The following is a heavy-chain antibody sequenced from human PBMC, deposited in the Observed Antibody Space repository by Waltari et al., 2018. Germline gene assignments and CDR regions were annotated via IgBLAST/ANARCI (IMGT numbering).Heavy chain of an antibody. V-gene: IGHV1-69*05. D-gene: IGHD2-15*01. CDR1: GGTFSSYA. Sequence: QVQLVQSGAEVKKPGSSVKVSCKASGGTFSSYAISWVRQAPGQGLEWMGGIIPIFGTANYAQKFQGRVTITTDESTSTAYMELSSLRSEDTAVYYCASDIVVVVAATENFSAAFDIWGQGTMVTVSS. CDR2: IIPIFGTA. CDR3: ASDIVVVVAATENFSAAFDI. J-gene: IGHJ3*02.